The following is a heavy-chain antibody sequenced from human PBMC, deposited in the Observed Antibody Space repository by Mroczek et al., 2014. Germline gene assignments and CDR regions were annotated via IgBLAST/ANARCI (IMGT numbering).Heavy chain of an antibody. D-gene: IGHD3-10*01. CDR1: GDSISSYY. Sequence: QVQLQQWGPGLVKPSETLSLTCTVSGDSISSYYWSWIRQPPGKGLGWIGYIYYSGSTNYNPSLKSRVTISVDTSKNQFSLKLSSVTAADTAVYYCASAMVRGAPDAFDIWGQGTMVTVSS. V-gene: IGHV4-59*08. CDR3: ASAMVRGAPDAFDI. J-gene: IGHJ3*02. CDR2: IYYSGST.